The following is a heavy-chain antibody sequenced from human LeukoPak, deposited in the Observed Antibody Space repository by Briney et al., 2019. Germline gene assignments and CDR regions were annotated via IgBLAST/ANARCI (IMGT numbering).Heavy chain of an antibody. V-gene: IGHV1-24*01. D-gene: IGHD3-10*01. J-gene: IGHJ4*02. Sequence: ASVKVSCKVSGYTLTELSMHWVRQAPGKGLEWMGGFDPEDGETIYAQKFQGRVTMTEDTSTDTAYMELSSLRFEDTAVYYCAADAYYYGSGSYTQVDYWGQGTLVTVSS. CDR2: FDPEDGET. CDR3: AADAYYYGSGSYTQVDY. CDR1: GYTLTELS.